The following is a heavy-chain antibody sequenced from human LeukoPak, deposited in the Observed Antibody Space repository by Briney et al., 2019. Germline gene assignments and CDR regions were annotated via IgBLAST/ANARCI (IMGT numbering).Heavy chain of an antibody. V-gene: IGHV5-10-1*01. D-gene: IGHD2-2*01. CDR3: ARSTAPIVVVPAAPLDY. CDR2: IDPSDSYT. J-gene: IGHJ4*02. Sequence: GESLKISRKGSGYSFTSYWISWVRQMPGKGLEWMGRIDPSDSYTNYSPSFQGHVTISADKSISTAYLQWSSLKASDTAMYYCARSTAPIVVVPAAPLDYWGQGTLVTVSS. CDR1: GYSFTSYW.